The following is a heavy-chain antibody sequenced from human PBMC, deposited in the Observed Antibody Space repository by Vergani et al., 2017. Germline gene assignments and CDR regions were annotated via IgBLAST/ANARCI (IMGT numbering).Heavy chain of an antibody. J-gene: IGHJ5*02. V-gene: IGHV4-59*08. D-gene: IGHD3-10*01. CDR2: IYYSGST. Sequence: QVQLQESGPGLVKPSETLSLTCTVSGGSISSYYWSWIRQPPGKGLEWIGYIYYSGSTYYNPSLKSRVTISVDTSKNQFSLKLSSVTAADTAVYYCARRGLVRFGELLYWFDPWGQGTLVTVSS. CDR1: GGSISSYY. CDR3: ARRGLVRFGELLYWFDP.